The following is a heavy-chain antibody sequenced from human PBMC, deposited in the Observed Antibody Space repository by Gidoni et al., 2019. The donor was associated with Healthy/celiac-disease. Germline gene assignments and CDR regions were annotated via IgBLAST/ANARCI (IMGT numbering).Heavy chain of an antibody. CDR1: GFTFSSYA. J-gene: IGHJ4*02. CDR2: ISYDGSNK. Sequence: QVQLVESGGGVVQPGRSLRLSCAASGFTFSSYAMHWVRQAPGKGLEWVAVISYDGSNKYYADSVKGRFTISRDNSKNTLYLQMNSLRAEDTAVYYCARVRLGYGYIPDYDYWGQGTLVTVSS. V-gene: IGHV3-30-3*01. CDR3: ARVRLGYGYIPDYDY. D-gene: IGHD5-18*01.